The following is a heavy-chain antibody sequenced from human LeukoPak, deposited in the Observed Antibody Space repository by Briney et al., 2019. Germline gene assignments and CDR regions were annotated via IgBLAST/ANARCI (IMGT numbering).Heavy chain of an antibody. CDR2: FSWNGVTT. V-gene: IGHV3-43*01. J-gene: IGHJ4*02. CDR1: GFNFGYYT. Sequence: GSLRLSCAASGFNFGYYTTHWVRQAPGKGLEWVSLFSWNGVTTFYADSVKGRFTIFRDNSKNSLYLQMSSLTTEDTALYYCATERLRYFDHWGQGTLVTASS. CDR3: ATERLRYFDH.